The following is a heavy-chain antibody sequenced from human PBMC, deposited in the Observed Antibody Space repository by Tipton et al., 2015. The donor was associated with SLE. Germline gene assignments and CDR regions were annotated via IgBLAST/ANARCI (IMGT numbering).Heavy chain of an antibody. V-gene: IGHV3-48*03. Sequence: SLRLSCEASGFTFSSYDLNWVRQAPGKGLEWMSYISSSGSAIYYADSVKGRFIISRDNSKNTLYLHMHTLRAEDTAVYYCARDRGGYTALDYWGQGTLVTVSS. CDR3: ARDRGGYTALDY. D-gene: IGHD5-24*01. CDR2: ISSSGSAI. CDR1: GFTFSSYD. J-gene: IGHJ4*02.